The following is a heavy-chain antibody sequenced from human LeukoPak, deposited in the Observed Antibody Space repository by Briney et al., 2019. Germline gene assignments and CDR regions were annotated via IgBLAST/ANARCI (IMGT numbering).Heavy chain of an antibody. CDR3: ARDSYSESEGFDP. CDR2: IYYSGST. V-gene: IGHV4-59*01. J-gene: IGHJ5*02. D-gene: IGHD3-16*01. CDR1: GGSTSSYY. Sequence: SETLSLTCTVSGGSTSSYYWSWIRQPPGKGLEWIGYIYYSGSTNYNPSLKSRVTISVDTSKNQFSLKLSSVTAADTAVYYCARDSYSESEGFDPWGQGTLVTVSS.